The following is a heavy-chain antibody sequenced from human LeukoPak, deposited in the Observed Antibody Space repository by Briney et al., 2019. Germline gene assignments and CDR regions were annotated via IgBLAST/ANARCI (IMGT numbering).Heavy chain of an antibody. CDR3: GRRQEGATVLYFQH. CDR1: GFTFTTYA. V-gene: IGHV3-23*01. CDR2: IHGDAINR. J-gene: IGHJ1*01. Sequence: PGGSLRLSCVASGFTFTTYAMIWVRQPPGKGLEWVAAIHGDAINRYHADSVKDRFTISRDNSKNTLYLQMNSLRTEDTALYYCGRRQEGATVLYFQHWGPGTLVTVSS. D-gene: IGHD4-17*01.